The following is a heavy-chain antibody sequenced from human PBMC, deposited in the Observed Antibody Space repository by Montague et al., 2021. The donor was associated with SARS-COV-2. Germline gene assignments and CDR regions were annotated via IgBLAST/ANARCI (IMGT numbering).Heavy chain of an antibody. Sequence: CAISGDSVSSNSVTWNWVWQSPSRGLEWLGRIYYRSKWYNDYAVSVRGRVTINPGTSKNQFSLQLNSVTPEDTAIYYCTSGREGNYNVMDVRGQGTTVTVSS. D-gene: IGHD1-1*01. CDR2: IYYRSKWYN. CDR1: GDSVSSNSVT. J-gene: IGHJ6*02. CDR3: TSGREGNYNVMDV. V-gene: IGHV6-1*01.